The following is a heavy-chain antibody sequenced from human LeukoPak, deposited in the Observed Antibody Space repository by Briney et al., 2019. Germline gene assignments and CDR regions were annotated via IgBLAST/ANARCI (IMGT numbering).Heavy chain of an antibody. Sequence: SESLSLTCTVSGGSISSYYWSWIRQPPGKGLEWIGYIYYSGSTNNNPSLKSRVTISVDTSKNQFSLKLSSVTAADTAVYYCATGYCSGGSCYGDAFDIWGQGTMVTVSS. D-gene: IGHD2-15*01. CDR1: GGSISSYY. CDR2: IYYSGST. V-gene: IGHV4-59*08. CDR3: ATGYCSGGSCYGDAFDI. J-gene: IGHJ3*02.